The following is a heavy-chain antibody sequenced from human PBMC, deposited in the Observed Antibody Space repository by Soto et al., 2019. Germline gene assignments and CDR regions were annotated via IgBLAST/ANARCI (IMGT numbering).Heavy chain of an antibody. CDR1: GFTFSSYS. V-gene: IGHV3-21*01. Sequence: PGGSLRLSCAASGFTFSSYSMNWVRQAPGKGLEWVSSISSSSYIYYADSVKGRFTISRDNAKNSLYLQMNSLRAEDTAVYYCARDKGYRGYDGSSFDYCGQLPLFTVSS. CDR2: ISSSSYI. CDR3: ARDKGYRGYDGSSFDY. J-gene: IGHJ4*02. D-gene: IGHD5-12*01.